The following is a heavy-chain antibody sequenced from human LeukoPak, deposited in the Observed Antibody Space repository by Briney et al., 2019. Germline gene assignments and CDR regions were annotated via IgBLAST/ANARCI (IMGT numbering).Heavy chain of an antibody. Sequence: GGSLRLSCAASGFTFDDYGMSWVRQAPGKGLEWVSGINWNDGSTGHADSVKGRFTISRDNAKNSLYLQMNSLRAEDTAVYYCAKPRSGIAAPGTPLGYWGQGTLVTVSS. J-gene: IGHJ4*02. CDR2: INWNDGST. D-gene: IGHD6-13*01. CDR1: GFTFDDYG. CDR3: AKPRSGIAAPGTPLGY. V-gene: IGHV3-20*04.